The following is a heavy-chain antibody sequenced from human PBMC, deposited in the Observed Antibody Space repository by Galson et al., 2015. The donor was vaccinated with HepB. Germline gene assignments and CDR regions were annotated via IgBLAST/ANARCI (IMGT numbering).Heavy chain of an antibody. J-gene: IGHJ4*02. V-gene: IGHV3-30-3*01. CDR1: GFTFSSYA. Sequence: SLRLSCAASGFTFSSYAMHWVRQAPGKGLEWVAVISYDGSNKYYADSVKGRFTISRDNSKNTLYLQMNSLRAEDTAVYYCARDNDYDSSGYYYWGQGTLVTVSS. CDR2: ISYDGSNK. D-gene: IGHD3-22*01. CDR3: ARDNDYDSSGYYY.